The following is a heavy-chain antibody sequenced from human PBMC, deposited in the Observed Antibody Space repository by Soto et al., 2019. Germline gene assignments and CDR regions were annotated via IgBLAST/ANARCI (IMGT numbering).Heavy chain of an antibody. Sequence: GESLKISCKGSGYSFTSYWIGWVRQMPGKGLEWMGIIYPGDSDTRYSPSFQGQVTISADKSISTAYLQWSSLKASDTAMYYCARFGRGYCSGGSCYLPDYWGQGTLVTVSS. CDR2: IYPGDSDT. D-gene: IGHD2-15*01. CDR3: ARFGRGYCSGGSCYLPDY. V-gene: IGHV5-51*01. J-gene: IGHJ4*02. CDR1: GYSFTSYW.